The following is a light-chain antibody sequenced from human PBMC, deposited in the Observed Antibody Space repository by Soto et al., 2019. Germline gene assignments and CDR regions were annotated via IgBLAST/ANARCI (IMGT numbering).Light chain of an antibody. CDR2: GAS. J-gene: IGKJ4*01. Sequence: ETVLTQSPGTLSLSPGERATLSYRASQSVNNDYLAWYQQRPGLAPRLLIFGASGRATGIPDRFSGSGSGTDFTLTISRLEPEDFAIYYCQQYGTSPLTFGGGTKVDIK. CDR1: QSVNNDY. V-gene: IGKV3-20*01. CDR3: QQYGTSPLT.